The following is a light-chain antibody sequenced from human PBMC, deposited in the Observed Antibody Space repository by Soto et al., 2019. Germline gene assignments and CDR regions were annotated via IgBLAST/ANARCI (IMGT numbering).Light chain of an antibody. CDR1: NIGSKS. CDR2: DDS. J-gene: IGLJ1*01. CDR3: HVWDDSDHYV. Sequence: SYELTQPPSVSVAPGQTAIITCGEKNIGSKSVHWYQQKPGQGPVLVVYDDSDRPSRIPERFSGSKSAKVATLTISRVEAGDEADYYCHVWDDSDHYVFGSGTKVTVL. V-gene: IGLV3-21*02.